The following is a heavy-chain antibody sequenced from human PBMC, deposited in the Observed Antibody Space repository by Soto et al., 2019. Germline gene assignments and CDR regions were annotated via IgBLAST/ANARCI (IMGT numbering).Heavy chain of an antibody. Sequence: GASVKVSCKASGYTFTSYAMHWVRQAPGQRLEWKGRINAGNGNTKYSQKLQGRVTITRDTSASTAYMELSSLRSEDTAVYYCARDLGGWPDYWGQGTLVTVSS. CDR2: INAGNGNT. J-gene: IGHJ4*02. CDR3: ARDLGGWPDY. CDR1: GYTFTSYA. D-gene: IGHD2-15*01. V-gene: IGHV1-3*01.